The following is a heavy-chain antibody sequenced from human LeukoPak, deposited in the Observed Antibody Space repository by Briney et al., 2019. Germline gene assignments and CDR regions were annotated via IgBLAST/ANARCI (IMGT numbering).Heavy chain of an antibody. Sequence: ASVKVSCKASGYTFTGYYMHWVRQAPGQGLEWMGWINPNSGGTNYAQKFQGRVTMTRDTSISTAYMELSRLRSDDTAVYYCARLVVGDPKEWFDPWGQGTLVTVSS. V-gene: IGHV1-2*02. J-gene: IGHJ5*02. CDR3: ARLVVGDPKEWFDP. CDR2: INPNSGGT. D-gene: IGHD1-26*01. CDR1: GYTFTGYY.